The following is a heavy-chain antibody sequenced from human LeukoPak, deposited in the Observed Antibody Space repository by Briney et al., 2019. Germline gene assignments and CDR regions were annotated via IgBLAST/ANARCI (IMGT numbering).Heavy chain of an antibody. D-gene: IGHD4-17*01. CDR2: IYHRGNT. V-gene: IGHV4-4*02. CDR1: GGSISSSNW. CDR3: ARTTATTLTYFDY. J-gene: IGHJ4*02. Sequence: SETLSLTCVVSGGSISSSNWWSWVRQPPGKVLEWIGEIYHRGNTNYNPSLKSRVTISVDKSKNQFSLKLTSVTAADTAVYYCARTTATTLTYFDYWGQGTLVTVSS.